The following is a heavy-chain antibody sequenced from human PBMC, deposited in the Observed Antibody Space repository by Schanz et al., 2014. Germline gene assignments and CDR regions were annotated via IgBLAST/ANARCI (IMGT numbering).Heavy chain of an antibody. V-gene: IGHV3-66*01. CDR2: IYGGGIT. D-gene: IGHD2-8*01. CDR3: ASLYDREYFDY. Sequence: EVQLVESGGGLVQPGGSLRLSCAASGFTVSSNYMSWVRQAPGKGLEWVSVIYGGGITYYADSVKGRFTISRDSSRNTLYHQMNSLRAEDTAVYYCASLYDREYFDYWGQGTLVTVSS. J-gene: IGHJ4*02. CDR1: GFTVSSNY.